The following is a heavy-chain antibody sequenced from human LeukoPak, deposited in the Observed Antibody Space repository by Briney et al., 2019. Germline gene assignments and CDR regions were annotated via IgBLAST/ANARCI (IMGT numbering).Heavy chain of an antibody. J-gene: IGHJ6*02. Sequence: PSETLSLTCAVYGGSFSGYYWSWIRQPPGKGLEWIGEINHSGSTNYNPSLKSRVTISVDTSKNQFSLKLSSVTAADTAVYYCARHHYGSGSLWGQGTTVTVSS. CDR2: INHSGST. D-gene: IGHD3-10*01. V-gene: IGHV4-34*01. CDR1: GGSFSGYY. CDR3: ARHHYGSGSL.